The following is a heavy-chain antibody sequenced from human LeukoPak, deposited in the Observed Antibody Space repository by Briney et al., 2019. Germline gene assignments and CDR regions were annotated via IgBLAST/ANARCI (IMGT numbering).Heavy chain of an antibody. CDR1: GFMFSSYG. CDR3: ARGQPPSYYDMDV. J-gene: IGHJ6*02. D-gene: IGHD6-13*01. Sequence: PGRSLRLSCEASGFMFSSYGMHWVRQAPGKGLEWVAVIWSDGSSKHYADSVKGRFTISRDNSKNTLYPQMNSLRAEDTTMYYCARGQPPSYYDMDVWGQGTTVTVSS. CDR2: IWSDGSSK. V-gene: IGHV3-33*01.